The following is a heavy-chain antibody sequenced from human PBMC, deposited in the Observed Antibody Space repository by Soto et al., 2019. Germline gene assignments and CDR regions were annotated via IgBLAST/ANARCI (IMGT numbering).Heavy chain of an antibody. J-gene: IGHJ4*02. D-gene: IGHD3-22*01. Sequence: SSETLSLTCAVYGGSFSGYYWSWIRQPPGKGLEWIGEINHSGSTNYNPSLKSRVTISVDTSKNQFSLKLISVTAADTAVYYCARHFVAVVIKGWGYWGQGALVTVS. CDR2: INHSGST. V-gene: IGHV4-34*01. CDR1: GGSFSGYY. CDR3: ARHFVAVVIKGWGY.